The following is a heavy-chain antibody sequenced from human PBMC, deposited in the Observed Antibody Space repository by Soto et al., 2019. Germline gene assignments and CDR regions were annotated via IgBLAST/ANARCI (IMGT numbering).Heavy chain of an antibody. CDR1: GGSISSHY. CDR2: IYYNGNT. Sequence: SETLSLTCTVSGGSISSHYWSWIRQPPEKGLEFIGYIYYNGNTVYNRSLKSRVTMSVDTSKNQFSLKVASVAAADTARYFCARISCSNMRCYVPAANWFDPWGPGTLVTVS. V-gene: IGHV4-59*11. D-gene: IGHD2-2*01. J-gene: IGHJ5*02. CDR3: ARISCSNMRCYVPAANWFDP.